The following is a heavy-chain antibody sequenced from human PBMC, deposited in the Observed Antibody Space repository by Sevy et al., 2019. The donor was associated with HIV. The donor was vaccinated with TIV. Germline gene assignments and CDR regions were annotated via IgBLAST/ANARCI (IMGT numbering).Heavy chain of an antibody. CDR1: GFTFSSYA. J-gene: IGHJ4*02. CDR2: ISGSGGST. D-gene: IGHD3-9*01. V-gene: IGHV3-23*01. CDR3: AKDVNILTGYRFDY. Sequence: GGSLRLSCAASGFTFSSYAMSWVRQAPGKGLEWVSVISGSGGSTYYADYVKGRFTISRDNSKNTLYLQMNSLRAEETAVYYCAKDVNILTGYRFDYWGQGTLVTVSS.